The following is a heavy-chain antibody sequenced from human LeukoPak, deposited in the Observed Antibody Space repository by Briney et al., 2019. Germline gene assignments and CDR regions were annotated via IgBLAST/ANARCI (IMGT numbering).Heavy chain of an antibody. CDR3: ARANDFWSGYYNLGVATSNNWFDP. D-gene: IGHD3-3*01. CDR1: GGSFSSYY. CDR2: IYYSGST. Sequence: SETLSLTCTASGGSFSSYYWSWIRQPPGKGLEWIGCIYYSGSTNNNPSPKSRVTISVDTSKNQFSLKLSSVTAADTAVYYCARANDFWSGYYNLGVATSNNWFDPWGQGTLVTVSS. J-gene: IGHJ5*02. V-gene: IGHV4-59*01.